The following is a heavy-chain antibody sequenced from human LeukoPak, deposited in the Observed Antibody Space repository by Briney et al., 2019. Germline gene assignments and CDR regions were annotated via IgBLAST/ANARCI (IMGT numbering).Heavy chain of an antibody. CDR1: GYTFTSYG. J-gene: IGHJ3*02. D-gene: IGHD3-3*01. V-gene: IGHV1-18*01. CDR2: ISAYNGNT. CDR3: AREGFLQRLSPDDAFDI. Sequence: ASVKVSCKASGYTFTSYGISWVRQAPGQGLEWMGWISAYNGNTNYAQKLQGRVTMTTDRSTSTAYMELRSLRYEDTAVYYCAREGFLQRLSPDDAFDIWGQGTMVTVSS.